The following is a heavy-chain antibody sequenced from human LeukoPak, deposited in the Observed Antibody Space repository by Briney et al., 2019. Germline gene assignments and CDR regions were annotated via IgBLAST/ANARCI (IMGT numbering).Heavy chain of an antibody. CDR1: GFTFSSYA. J-gene: IGHJ1*01. V-gene: IGHV3-30-3*01. CDR2: ISYDGSNK. Sequence: PGGSLRLSCAASGFTFSSYAMHWVRQAPGKGLEWVAVISYDGSNKYYADSVKGRFTISRDNSKNTPYLQMNSLRAEGTAVYYCARDGGEQWLPVYFQHWGQGTLVTVSS. CDR3: ARDGGEQWLPVYFQH. D-gene: IGHD6-19*01.